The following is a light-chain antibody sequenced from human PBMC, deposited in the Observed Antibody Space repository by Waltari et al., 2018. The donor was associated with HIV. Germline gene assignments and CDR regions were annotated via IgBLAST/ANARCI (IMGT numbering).Light chain of an antibody. V-gene: IGLV3-25*03. CDR3: QSIDSSGIYVI. CDR1: AFPKNY. CDR2: KDS. J-gene: IGLJ2*01. Sequence: SYELTQPPSVSVSPGQTARITCSGDAFPKNYGCGYQQKPGQAPALVIYKDSERPSGIPERFSGSSSGTTVTLTISGVQAEDEADYYCQSIDSSGIYVIFGGGTKLTVL.